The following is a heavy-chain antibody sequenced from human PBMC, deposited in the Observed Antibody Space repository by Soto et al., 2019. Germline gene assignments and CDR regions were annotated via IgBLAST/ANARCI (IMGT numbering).Heavy chain of an antibody. V-gene: IGHV1-18*01. CDR1: GYTFTSYG. J-gene: IGHJ4*02. CDR3: ARDGTRYYDSSGQSDY. D-gene: IGHD3-22*01. CDR2: ISAYNGNT. Sequence: QVQLVQSGAEVKKPGASVKVSCKASGYTFTSYGISWVQQAPGQGLEWMGWISAYNGNTNYAQKLQGRVTMTTDTPPSTAYMELRSLRSDDTAVYYCARDGTRYYDSSGQSDYWGQVTLVTVSS.